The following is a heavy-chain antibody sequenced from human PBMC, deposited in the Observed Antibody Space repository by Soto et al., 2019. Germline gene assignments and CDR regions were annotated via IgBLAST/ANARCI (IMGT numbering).Heavy chain of an antibody. V-gene: IGHV4-34*01. J-gene: IGHJ4*02. Sequence: SETLSLTCAVYGASFSGYYCSWIRQPPGKGLEWIGEINHSGSTNYNPSLKSRVTISVDTSKNQFSLNLSSVTAADTAVYYCARNSTYYYDSSGYYYHYYFDYWGQGTLVTVSS. CDR2: INHSGST. D-gene: IGHD3-22*01. CDR1: GASFSGYY. CDR3: ARNSTYYYDSSGYYYHYYFDY.